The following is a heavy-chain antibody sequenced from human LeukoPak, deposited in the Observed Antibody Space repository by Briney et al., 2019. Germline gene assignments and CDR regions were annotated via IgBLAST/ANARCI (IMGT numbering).Heavy chain of an antibody. CDR3: ARVLRYCSGGNCYSGGLGYMDV. D-gene: IGHD2-15*01. J-gene: IGHJ6*03. CDR2: ISGSGRST. V-gene: IGHV3-23*01. Sequence: GGSLRLSCAASGFTFSSYGMNWVRQAPGKGLKWVSAISGSGRSTYYADSVKGRFTISRDNSKNTLYLQMNSLRAEDTAVYYCARVLRYCSGGNCYSGGLGYMDVWGKGTTVTISS. CDR1: GFTFSSYG.